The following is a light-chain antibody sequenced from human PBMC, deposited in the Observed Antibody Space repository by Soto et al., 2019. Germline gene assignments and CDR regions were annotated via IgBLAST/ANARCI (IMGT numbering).Light chain of an antibody. J-gene: IGLJ1*01. CDR2: EVS. CDR1: SSDVGGFNY. Sequence: QSALTQPASVSGSPGQSITISCTGTSSDVGGFNYVSWYQHHPGKAPKIMIYEVSNRPSGVSNRFSGSKSGDTASLTISGLQAEDEADYYCCSYTSSNSFYVFGIGTKLTVL. CDR3: CSYTSSNSFYV. V-gene: IGLV2-14*01.